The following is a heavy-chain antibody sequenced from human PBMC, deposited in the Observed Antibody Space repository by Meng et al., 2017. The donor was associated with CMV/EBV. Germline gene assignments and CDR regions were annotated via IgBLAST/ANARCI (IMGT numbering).Heavy chain of an antibody. CDR3: AREQSPGDWFGVGYYYYGMDV. J-gene: IGHJ6*02. V-gene: IGHV3-30*04. CDR1: GFTFSSYA. D-gene: IGHD3-3*01. CDR2: ISYDGSNK. Sequence: GESLKISCAASGFTFSSYAMHWVRQAPGKGLEWVAVISYDGSNKYYADSVKGRFTISRDNSKNTLYLQMNSLRAEDTAVYYCAREQSPGDWFGVGYYYYGMDVWGQGTTVTVSS.